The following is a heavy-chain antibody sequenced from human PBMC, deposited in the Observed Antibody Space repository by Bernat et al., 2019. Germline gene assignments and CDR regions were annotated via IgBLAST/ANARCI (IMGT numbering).Heavy chain of an antibody. V-gene: IGHV4-39*01. J-gene: IGHJ4*03. Sequence: QLQLQESGPGLVKPSETLSLTCTVSGGSISSSSYYWGWIRQPPGKGLEWIGSIYYSGSTYYNPSLKSRVTISVDTSKNQFSLKLSSVTAADTAVYYCARRGSSGYYLYYFDYWGQGTTVTVSS. CDR3: ARRGSSGYYLYYFDY. CDR1: GGSISSSSYY. D-gene: IGHD3-22*01. CDR2: IYYSGST.